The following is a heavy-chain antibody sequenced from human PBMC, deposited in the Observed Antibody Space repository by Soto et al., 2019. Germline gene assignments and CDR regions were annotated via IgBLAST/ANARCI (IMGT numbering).Heavy chain of an antibody. CDR3: TKGWGDY. V-gene: IGHV3-23*01. Sequence: EAQVLESGGGLVQPGGSLRLSCLASGFTFSTYLMGWVRQAPGKGLEWVSGISGAGGSTSYADSVKGRFTISRDNSKNTLYRQMNGLRAEDTAVYYCTKGWGDYWGQGTLVTVSS. J-gene: IGHJ4*02. CDR2: ISGAGGST. CDR1: GFTFSTYL. D-gene: IGHD3-16*01.